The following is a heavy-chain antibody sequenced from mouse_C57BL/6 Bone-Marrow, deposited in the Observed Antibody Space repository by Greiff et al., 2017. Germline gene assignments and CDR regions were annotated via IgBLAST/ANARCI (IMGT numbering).Heavy chain of an antibody. D-gene: IGHD4-1*01. CDR3: ARKGLGRSRFAY. J-gene: IGHJ3*01. V-gene: IGHV1-39*01. Sequence: LVESGPELVKPGASVKISCKASGYSFTDYNMNWVKQSNGKSLEWIGVINPNYGTTSYNQKFKGKATLTVDHAASTAYMQLNSLTSDDSVVYYCARKGLGRSRFAYWGQGTLVTVSA. CDR2: INPNYGTT. CDR1: GYSFTDYN.